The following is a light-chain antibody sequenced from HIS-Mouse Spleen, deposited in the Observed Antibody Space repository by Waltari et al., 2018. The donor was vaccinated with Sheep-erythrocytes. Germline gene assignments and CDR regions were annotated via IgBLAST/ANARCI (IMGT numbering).Light chain of an antibody. CDR3: CSYAGSSTPWV. Sequence: ITISCTGTSGDVGSYNLVSWYQQHPGKAPKLMIYEGSKRPSGVSNRFSGSKSGNTASLTISGLQAEDEADYYCCSYAGSSTPWVFGGGTKLTVL. V-gene: IGLV2-23*01. J-gene: IGLJ3*02. CDR2: EGS. CDR1: SGDVGSYNL.